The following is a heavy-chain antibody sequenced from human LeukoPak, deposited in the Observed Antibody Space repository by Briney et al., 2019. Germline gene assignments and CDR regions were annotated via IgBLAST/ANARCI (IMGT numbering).Heavy chain of an antibody. CDR1: GFTLSSYS. D-gene: IGHD2-15*01. CDR2: IISSSSYI. V-gene: IGHV3-21*01. Sequence: PRGSRKLSCAASGFTLSSYSMNWVRQAPGKGLEWVSFIISSSSYIYYADSVKGRFTNPRDNAKNSLYLQMNSLRAEDTAVYYCARNSDWGCSGGTCYNYEGYWGQGTLVTVSS. CDR3: ARNSDWGCSGGTCYNYEGY. J-gene: IGHJ4*02.